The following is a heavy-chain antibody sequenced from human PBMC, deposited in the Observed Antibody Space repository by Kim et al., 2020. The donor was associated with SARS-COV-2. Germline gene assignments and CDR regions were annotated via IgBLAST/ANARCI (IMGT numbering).Heavy chain of an antibody. Sequence: SETLSLTCTVSGGSISSYYWSWIRQPPGKGLEWIGYIYYSGSTNYNPSLKSRVTISVDTSKNQFSLKLSSVTAADTAVYYCARAVYYGSGSDWFDPWGQGTLVTVSS. D-gene: IGHD3-10*01. CDR1: GGSISSYY. J-gene: IGHJ5*02. CDR2: IYYSGST. V-gene: IGHV4-59*01. CDR3: ARAVYYGSGSDWFDP.